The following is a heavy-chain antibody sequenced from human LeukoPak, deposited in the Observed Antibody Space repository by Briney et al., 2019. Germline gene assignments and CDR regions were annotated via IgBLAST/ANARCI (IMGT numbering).Heavy chain of an antibody. CDR2: IYHSGST. D-gene: IGHD3-10*01. J-gene: IGHJ4*02. CDR3: ARVEEEITLVRGIIRSYYFDY. CDR1: GYSISSGYY. Sequence: SETLSLTCTVSGYSISSGYYWGWIRQPPGKGLEWVGNIYHSGSTYYNPSLKSRVTISVDTSKNQFSLKLSSVIAADTAVYYCARVEEEITLVRGIIRSYYFDYWGQGTLVTVSS. V-gene: IGHV4-38-2*02.